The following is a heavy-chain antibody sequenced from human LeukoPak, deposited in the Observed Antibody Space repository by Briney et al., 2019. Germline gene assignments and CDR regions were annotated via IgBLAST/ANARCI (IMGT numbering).Heavy chain of an antibody. CDR1: GGSFSGYY. Sequence: PSETLSLTCAVYGGSFSGYYWSWIRQPPGKGLEWIGDINHSGSTNYNPSLKSRVTISVDTSKNQFSLKPSSVTAADTAVYYCARGDYYGSGYYYYGMDVWGQGTTVTVSS. V-gene: IGHV4-34*01. D-gene: IGHD3-10*01. CDR2: INHSGST. J-gene: IGHJ6*02. CDR3: ARGDYYGSGYYYYGMDV.